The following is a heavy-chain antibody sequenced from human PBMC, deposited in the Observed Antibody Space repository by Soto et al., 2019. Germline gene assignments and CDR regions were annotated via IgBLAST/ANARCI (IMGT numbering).Heavy chain of an antibody. CDR2: IIPLFGTA. D-gene: IGHD5-12*01. CDR3: SINEGTDGYKFAY. Sequence: QVQLVQSGAEVKKPGSSVKVSCKASGGTFSTYDICWVRQAPGQGLEWMGGIIPLFGTANYAQKFQGRATIIADESTRTAYMELRRLRSEDTDVYYCSINEGTDGYKFAYWGQGTLVTVSS. CDR1: GGTFSTYD. V-gene: IGHV1-69*01. J-gene: IGHJ4*02.